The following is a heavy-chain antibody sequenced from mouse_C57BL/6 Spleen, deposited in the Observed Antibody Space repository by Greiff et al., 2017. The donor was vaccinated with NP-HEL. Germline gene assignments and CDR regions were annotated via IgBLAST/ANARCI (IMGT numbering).Heavy chain of an antibody. CDR3: ARDGEYDYDYFDY. V-gene: IGHV5-4*01. Sequence: EVKLMESGGGLVKPGGSLKLSCAASGFTFSSYAMSWVRQTPEKRLEWVATISDGGSYTYYPDNVKGRFTISRDNAKNNLYLQMSHLKSEDTAMYYCARDGEYDYDYFDYWGQGTTLTVSS. D-gene: IGHD2-4*01. CDR2: ISDGGSYT. CDR1: GFTFSSYA. J-gene: IGHJ2*01.